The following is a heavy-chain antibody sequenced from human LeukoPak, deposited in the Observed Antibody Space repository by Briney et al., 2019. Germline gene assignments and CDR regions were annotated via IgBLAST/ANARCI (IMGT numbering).Heavy chain of an antibody. J-gene: IGHJ4*02. CDR2: INPNSGGT. V-gene: IGHV1-2*02. D-gene: IGHD5-18*01. Sequence: GASVKVSCKASGYTFTGYYMHWVRQAPGQGLEWMGWINPNSGGTNYAQKFQGRVTMTRDTSISTAYMELSRLRSDDTAVYYCARGTGIRGYSYGYFSPAAFDYWGQGTLVTVSS. CDR1: GYTFTGYY. CDR3: ARGTGIRGYSYGYFSPAAFDY.